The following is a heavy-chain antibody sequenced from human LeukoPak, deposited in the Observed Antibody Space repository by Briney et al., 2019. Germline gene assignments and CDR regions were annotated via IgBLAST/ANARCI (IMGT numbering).Heavy chain of an antibody. CDR2: ISGSGGST. CDR3: ATSGGLGYDY. Sequence: GGSLRLSCAASGFTFSSYAMSWVRQAPGKELEWVSAISGSGGSTYYADSVKGRFTISRDDSKNTLYLQMNSLRAEDTAVYYCATSGGLGYDYWGQGTLVTVSS. J-gene: IGHJ4*02. D-gene: IGHD3-10*01. V-gene: IGHV3-23*01. CDR1: GFTFSSYA.